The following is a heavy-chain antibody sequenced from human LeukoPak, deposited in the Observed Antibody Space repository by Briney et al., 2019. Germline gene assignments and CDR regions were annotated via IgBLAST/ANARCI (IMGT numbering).Heavy chain of an antibody. CDR1: GYIFKSYY. V-gene: IGHV5-51*01. CDR2: ISPGDTDI. CDR3: ARHHRVYGVLPDY. Sequence: GESLKISCKGSGYIFKSYYIAWVRQMPGKGLEWMGIISPGDTDIRYSPSFQGQVTISADTSINTAYLQWPSLKASDTAMYYCARHHRVYGVLPDYWGQGTLVTVSS. D-gene: IGHD3-10*01. J-gene: IGHJ4*02.